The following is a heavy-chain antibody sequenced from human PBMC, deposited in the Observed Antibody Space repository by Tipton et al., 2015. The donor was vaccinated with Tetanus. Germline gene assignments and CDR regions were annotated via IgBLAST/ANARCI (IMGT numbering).Heavy chain of an antibody. Sequence: TLSLTCSVSGGSISYYYWSWIRQSPGKGLEWIGHIYYNGSTKYNPSLKSRVTVSLDTSKKHFSLRLSSVTAADTAVHYCARGGLCVGPACAGISPLLDVWGRGTLVTVSS. J-gene: IGHJ2*01. CDR1: GGSISYYY. D-gene: IGHD2-15*01. V-gene: IGHV4-59*01. CDR2: IYYNGST. CDR3: ARGGLCVGPACAGISPLLDV.